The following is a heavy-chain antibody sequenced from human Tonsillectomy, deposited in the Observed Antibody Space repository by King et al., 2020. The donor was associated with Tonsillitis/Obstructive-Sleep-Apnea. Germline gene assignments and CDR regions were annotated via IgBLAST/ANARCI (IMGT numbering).Heavy chain of an antibody. CDR2: ISAYNGNT. V-gene: IGHV1-18*01. D-gene: IGHD3-10*01. Sequence: QLVQSGAEVKKPGASVKVSCKASGYTFTSYAVSWVRQAPGQGLEWMGWISAYNGNTNYAQKLEGRVTMTTETSTTTAYMELRNLRSDDTAVYYCARGWWRTYYGSGSYQYFYYMDVWGKGTTVTVSS. CDR3: ARGWWRTYYGSGSYQYFYYMDV. CDR1: GYTFTSYA. J-gene: IGHJ6*03.